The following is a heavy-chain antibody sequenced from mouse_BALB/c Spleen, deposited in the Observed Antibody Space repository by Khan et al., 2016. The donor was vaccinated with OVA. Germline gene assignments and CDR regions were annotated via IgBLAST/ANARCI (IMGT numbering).Heavy chain of an antibody. CDR2: IRNKANGYTT. CDR1: GFTFTDYY. V-gene: IGHV7-3*02. CDR3: ARGANSWFAY. J-gene: IGHJ3*01. Sequence: DVQLVESGGGLVQPGGSLRLSCATSGFTFTDYYMSWVRQPPGKALEWLGFIRNKANGYTTEYSASVKGRFTISRDNSQSILYLQMNTLRAEDSATYYCARGANSWFAYWGQGTLVTVSA. D-gene: IGHD4-1*01.